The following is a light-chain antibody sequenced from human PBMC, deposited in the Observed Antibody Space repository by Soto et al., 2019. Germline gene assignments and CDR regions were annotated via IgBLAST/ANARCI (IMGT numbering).Light chain of an antibody. Sequence: QSVLTQPASVSGSPGQSITISCTGTSSDVGGYDYVSWYQQHPLKAPKLIIYEVTNRPSGVSSRFSGSKSGNTASLTISGLQAEDEADYYCCSYTGRTGEVFGTGTKVTVL. J-gene: IGLJ1*01. CDR1: SSDVGGYDY. CDR3: CSYTGRTGEV. CDR2: EVT. V-gene: IGLV2-14*01.